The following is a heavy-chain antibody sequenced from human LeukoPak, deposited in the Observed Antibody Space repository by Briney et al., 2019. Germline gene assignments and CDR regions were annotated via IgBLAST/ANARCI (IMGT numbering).Heavy chain of an antibody. Sequence: GGSLRLSCAASGFSFSSFWMTWVRQAPGKGLEWVGNIKQDGSEKYYVDSVKGRFTISRDNAKDSLFLQMNSLRADDTAVYYCAREGNDFWSGPVWFDPWGRGTLVTVSS. CDR3: AREGNDFWSGPVWFDP. CDR2: IKQDGSEK. D-gene: IGHD3-3*01. V-gene: IGHV3-7*01. CDR1: GFSFSSFW. J-gene: IGHJ5*02.